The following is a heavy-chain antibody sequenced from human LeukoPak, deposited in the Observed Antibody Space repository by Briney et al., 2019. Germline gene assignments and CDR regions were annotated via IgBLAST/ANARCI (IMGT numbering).Heavy chain of an antibody. J-gene: IGHJ4*02. Sequence: ETLSLTCAVYGGSFSGYYWSWIRQPPGKGLEWVSSIDGSGISTYDAVSVKGRFTISRDNSKNTLYLQMNSLRAEDTAVYYCAKDRLTSSWYFGFDYWGQGTLVTVSS. V-gene: IGHV3-23*01. D-gene: IGHD6-13*01. CDR1: GGSFSGYY. CDR2: IDGSGIST. CDR3: AKDRLTSSWYFGFDY.